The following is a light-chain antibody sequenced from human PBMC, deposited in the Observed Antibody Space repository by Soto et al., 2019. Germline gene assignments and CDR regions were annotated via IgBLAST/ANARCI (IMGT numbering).Light chain of an antibody. Sequence: QSVLTQPPSVSGAPGQRVTISCPGSGSNIGAGYDVHWYQQLPGTAPKLLIYGNSNRPSGVPDRFSGSKSGTSTSLAITGLQAEDEADYYCQSYDSSLSGYVFGTGTKVTVL. CDR2: GNS. CDR1: GSNIGAGYD. V-gene: IGLV1-40*01. CDR3: QSYDSSLSGYV. J-gene: IGLJ1*01.